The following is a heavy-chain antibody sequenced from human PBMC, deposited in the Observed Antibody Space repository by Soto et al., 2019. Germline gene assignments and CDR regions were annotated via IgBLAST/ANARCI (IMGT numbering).Heavy chain of an antibody. CDR2: IYYSGNT. Sequence: KPSETLSLTCSVSGGSISSGYYYWSWIRQPPGKGLEWIGNIYYSGNTYYNPSLKSRLIISIDTSKNQFSLKLSSVTAADTAVYYCARGGPDMLGYWGQGTLVTVSS. CDR3: ARGGPDMLGY. J-gene: IGHJ4*02. D-gene: IGHD2-15*01. CDR1: GGSISSGYYY. V-gene: IGHV4-30-4*01.